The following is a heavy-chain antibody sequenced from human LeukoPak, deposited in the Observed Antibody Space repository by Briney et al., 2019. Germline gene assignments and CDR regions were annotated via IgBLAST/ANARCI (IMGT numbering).Heavy chain of an antibody. J-gene: IGHJ4*02. CDR2: IKHDGSEK. CDR1: GFTFSSYW. D-gene: IGHD3-22*01. CDR3: AMRSIDGNSGYYYGY. Sequence: GGSLRLSCAASGFTFSSYWMSWVRQAPGEGLEWVANIKHDGSEKYYVDSVKGRFTISRDNAKNSLYLQMNSLRAEDTAVYSCAMRSIDGNSGYYYGYWGQGTLVTVSS. V-gene: IGHV3-7*01.